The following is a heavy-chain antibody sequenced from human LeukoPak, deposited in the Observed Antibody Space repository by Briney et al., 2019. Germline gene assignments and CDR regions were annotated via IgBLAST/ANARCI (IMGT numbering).Heavy chain of an antibody. Sequence: ASETLSLTCTVSGGSISSYYWSWIRQPPGKGLEWIGYIYYSGSTNYNPSLKSRVTISVDTSKNQFSLKLSSVTAADTAVYYCVRCSGWYGLAYYYYGMDVWGQGTTVTVSS. J-gene: IGHJ6*02. CDR3: VRCSGWYGLAYYYYGMDV. V-gene: IGHV4-59*01. CDR1: GGSISSYY. D-gene: IGHD6-19*01. CDR2: IYYSGST.